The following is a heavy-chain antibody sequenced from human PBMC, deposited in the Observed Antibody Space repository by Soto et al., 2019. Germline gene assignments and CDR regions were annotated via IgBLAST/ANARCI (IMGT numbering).Heavy chain of an antibody. J-gene: IGHJ4*02. D-gene: IGHD2-15*01. V-gene: IGHV3-30*09. CDR1: GFTFSSYA. CDR2: ISYDGSNK. CDR3: ASYLTDCSGGSCYPGYFDY. Sequence: GGSLRLSCAASGFTFSSYAMHWVRQAPGKGLEWVAVISYDGSNKYYAESVKGRFAISRDNSKNTLYLQMNSLRAEDTAVYYCASYLTDCSGGSCYPGYFDYWGQGTLVTVSS.